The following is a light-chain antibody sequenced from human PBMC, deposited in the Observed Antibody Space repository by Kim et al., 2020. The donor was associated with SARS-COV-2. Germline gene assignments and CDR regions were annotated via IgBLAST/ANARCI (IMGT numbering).Light chain of an antibody. Sequence: SDAPGQQANITCYGDKLTDRYASWYQQRPGHSPVLLIEQDVKRPSGIPERFSGSNSGNTATLTISGTQALDEADYYCQAWDTSTAFFGGGTQLTVL. CDR3: QAWDTSTAF. CDR2: QDV. V-gene: IGLV3-1*01. J-gene: IGLJ2*01. CDR1: KLTDRY.